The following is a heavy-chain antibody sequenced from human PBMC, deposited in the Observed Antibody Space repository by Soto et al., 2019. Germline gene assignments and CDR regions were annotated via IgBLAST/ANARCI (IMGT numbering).Heavy chain of an antibody. CDR2: ISRSSTNT. V-gene: IGHV3-21*01. Sequence: GGSLRLSCAASGFTFTNYTMNWVRQAPGKGLDWLSSISRSSTNTFYAGSVKGRFTVSRDNANNVLYLQINSLSAEDTAIYYCARDLKVAASNSYFYYGMDVWGQGTTVTVSS. D-gene: IGHD6-19*01. CDR3: ARDLKVAASNSYFYYGMDV. J-gene: IGHJ6*02. CDR1: GFTFTNYT.